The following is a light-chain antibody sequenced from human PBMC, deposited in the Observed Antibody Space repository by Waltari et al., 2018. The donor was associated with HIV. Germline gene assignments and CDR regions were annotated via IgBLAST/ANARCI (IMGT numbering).Light chain of an antibody. CDR2: AVT. Sequence: QSGLTQPASVSGSLGQPITISCFAPSADFSLHNHVSWYQQYPGKAPQLIIYAVTDRPSGVSSRFSGSKSGNTASLTISGLQAEDEADFYCSSYTASSTLVFGGGTKLTVL. J-gene: IGLJ2*01. CDR1: SADFSLHNH. CDR3: SSYTASSTLV. V-gene: IGLV2-14*01.